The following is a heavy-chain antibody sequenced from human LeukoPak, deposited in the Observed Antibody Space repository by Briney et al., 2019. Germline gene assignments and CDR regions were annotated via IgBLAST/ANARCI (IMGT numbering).Heavy chain of an antibody. CDR2: INANSGGT. V-gene: IGHV1-2*02. CDR1: GYXFTGYY. CDR3: ARDFYLDY. Sequence: ASVKVSCKSSGYXFTGYYIHWVRQAPGQGLEWMGWINANSGGTNYAQKFQGRVTMTRDTSISTAYMELSRLVSDDTAVYYCARDFYLDYWGQGTLVTVSS. J-gene: IGHJ4*02.